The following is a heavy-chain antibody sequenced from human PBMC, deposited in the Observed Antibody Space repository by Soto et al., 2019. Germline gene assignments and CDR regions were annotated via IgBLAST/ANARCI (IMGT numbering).Heavy chain of an antibody. J-gene: IGHJ4*02. CDR2: INAGNGNT. CDR3: ARGPGGPDGPGDY. CDR1: GYTFTSYA. Sequence: QVQLVQSGAEVKMPGASVKVSCKATGYTFTSYAMHWVRQAPGKRLEWMGWINAGNGNTKYSQKFQGRVTITRDTSASTAYMELSSLRSEDTAVYYCARGPGGPDGPGDYWGQGTLVTVSS. D-gene: IGHD2-15*01. V-gene: IGHV1-3*01.